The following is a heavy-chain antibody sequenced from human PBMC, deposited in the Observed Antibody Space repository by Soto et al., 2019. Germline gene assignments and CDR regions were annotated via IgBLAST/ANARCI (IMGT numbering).Heavy chain of an antibody. D-gene: IGHD3-22*01. J-gene: IGHJ4*02. CDR1: GFNFRGFG. CDR3: VKPLYCDSSGDFDS. CDR2: ISCDGSNK. Sequence: QVQVVESGGGVVQPGRSLRLSCAASGFNFRGFGMHWVRQAPGKGLEWVALISCDGSNKNYADSVKGRFTISRDNSKNTLYLQMDSMRTEDTAIYYRVKPLYCDSSGDFDSWGQGTMVTVSS. V-gene: IGHV3-30*18.